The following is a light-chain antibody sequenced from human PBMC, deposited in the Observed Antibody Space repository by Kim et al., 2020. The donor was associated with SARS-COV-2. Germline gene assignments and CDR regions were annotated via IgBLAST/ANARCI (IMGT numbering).Light chain of an antibody. V-gene: IGKV3-15*01. Sequence: EVVLTQSPATLSVSPGERATLSCRASQSVGTNVAWYQQKPGQAPQLLIYGASTRAAGIPARFSGSGSGTEFTLTISSLQSEDLAVYSCQQNYAWRPWTFGQGTKVDIK. J-gene: IGKJ1*01. CDR2: GAS. CDR3: QQNYAWRPWT. CDR1: QSVGTN.